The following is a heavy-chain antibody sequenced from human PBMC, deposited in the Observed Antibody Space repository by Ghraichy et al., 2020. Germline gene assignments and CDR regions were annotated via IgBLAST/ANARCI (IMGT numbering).Heavy chain of an antibody. J-gene: IGHJ4*02. V-gene: IGHV3-23*01. CDR1: EFMYSIYA. D-gene: IGHD1-26*01. CDR2: FSGSGGST. CDR3: AKSSGTYPYYFDY. Sequence: GGSLRLSCAASEFMYSIYAMSWVRQAPGKGLEWVSAFSGSGGSTYYADSVKGRFTISRDNSKNTLYLQMNSLRVEDTAVYYCAKSSGTYPYYFDYWGQGTLVTVSS.